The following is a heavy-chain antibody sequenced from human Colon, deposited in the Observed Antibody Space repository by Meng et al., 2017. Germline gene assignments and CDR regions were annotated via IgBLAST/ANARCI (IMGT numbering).Heavy chain of an antibody. Sequence: QGQRVGAGGGVVQPGRSLRLSCVDSTFTFSLYSMHWVRQAPGKGLEWVAVISHDGGAIFYADSVKGRFTISRDNSKNTLYLEMNSLRDEDTAVYYCAREPDYRAWLDPWGQGTLVTVSS. CDR1: TFTFSLYS. J-gene: IGHJ5*02. CDR2: ISHDGGAI. D-gene: IGHD4/OR15-4a*01. CDR3: AREPDYRAWLDP. V-gene: IGHV3-30*04.